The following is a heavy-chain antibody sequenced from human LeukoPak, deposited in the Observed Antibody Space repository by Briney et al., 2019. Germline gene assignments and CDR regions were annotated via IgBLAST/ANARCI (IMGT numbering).Heavy chain of an antibody. Sequence: GGSLRLSCAASGFSFSTYAMNWVRQAPGKGLEWVSVIYSGGSTYYADSVKGRFTISRDNSKNTLYLQMNSLRAEDTAVYYCARDRRYGSGTLGYWGQGTLVTVSS. CDR1: GFSFSTYA. J-gene: IGHJ4*02. V-gene: IGHV3-66*01. CDR3: ARDRRYGSGTLGY. D-gene: IGHD3-10*01. CDR2: IYSGGST.